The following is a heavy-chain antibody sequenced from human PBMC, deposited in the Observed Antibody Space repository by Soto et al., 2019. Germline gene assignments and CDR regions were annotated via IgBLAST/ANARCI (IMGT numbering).Heavy chain of an antibody. CDR1: GFTFSSYG. CDR3: ARAGVESSSPLRY. CDR2: IWYDGSNK. Sequence: QVQLVESGGGVVQPGRSLRLSCAASGFTFSSYGMHWVRQAPGKGLEWVAVIWYDGSNKYYADSVKGRFTISRDNSKNTLYLQMNSLRAEDTAVYYCARAGVESSSPLRYWGQGTLVTVSS. V-gene: IGHV3-33*01. J-gene: IGHJ4*02. D-gene: IGHD6-13*01.